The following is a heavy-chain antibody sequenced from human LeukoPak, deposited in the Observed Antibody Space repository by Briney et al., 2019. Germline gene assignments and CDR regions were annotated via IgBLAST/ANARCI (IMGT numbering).Heavy chain of an antibody. CDR3: ARDLFRYTY. V-gene: IGHV3-30*02. CDR1: GFTFSSYG. D-gene: IGHD5-12*01. Sequence: GGSLRLSCAASGFTFSSYGMYWVRQAPGKGLEWVAFIRYDGSNKYYADSVKGRFTISRDNSKNTLYLQMNSLRAEDTAVYYCARDLFRYTYWGQGTLVTVSS. CDR2: IRYDGSNK. J-gene: IGHJ4*02.